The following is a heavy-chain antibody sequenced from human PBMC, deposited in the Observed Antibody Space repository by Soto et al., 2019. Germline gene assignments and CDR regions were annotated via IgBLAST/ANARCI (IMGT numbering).Heavy chain of an antibody. CDR1: GVTFSSYG. V-gene: IGHV3-30*18. J-gene: IGHJ4*02. CDR2: ISYDGSNK. Sequence: GGSLRLSCAASGVTFSSYGMHWVRQAPGKGLEWVAIISYDGSNKYYADSVKGRFTISRDNSKNTLYLQMNSLRAEDTAVYYCAKTRESSGWSYFDYWGQGTLVTVSS. D-gene: IGHD6-19*01. CDR3: AKTRESSGWSYFDY.